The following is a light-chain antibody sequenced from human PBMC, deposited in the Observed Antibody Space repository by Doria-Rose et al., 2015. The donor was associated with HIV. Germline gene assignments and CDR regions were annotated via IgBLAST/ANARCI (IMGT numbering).Light chain of an antibody. CDR1: QSFSSTY. J-gene: IGKJ1*01. Sequence: TQSPGTLSLSPGERATLSCRASQSFSSTYLAWYQQKPGQAPSLLIYDGSTRATGIPDRFSASGSGTDFTLTINRLEPEDFALYYCHQCGTSWTFDQGTKVEI. V-gene: IGKV3-20*01. CDR3: HQCGTSWT. CDR2: DGS.